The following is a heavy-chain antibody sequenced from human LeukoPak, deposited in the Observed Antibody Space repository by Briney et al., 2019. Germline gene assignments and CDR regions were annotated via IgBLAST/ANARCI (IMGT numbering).Heavy chain of an antibody. CDR1: GFTFSSYA. Sequence: GGSLRLSCAASGFTFSSYAMSWVRQAPGKGLEWVAVIWYDGSNKYYADSVKGRFTISRDNSKNTLYLQMNSLRAEDTAVYYCARDSYYDSSGYSFDYWGQGTLVTVSS. J-gene: IGHJ4*02. D-gene: IGHD3-22*01. CDR3: ARDSYYDSSGYSFDY. CDR2: IWYDGSNK. V-gene: IGHV3-33*08.